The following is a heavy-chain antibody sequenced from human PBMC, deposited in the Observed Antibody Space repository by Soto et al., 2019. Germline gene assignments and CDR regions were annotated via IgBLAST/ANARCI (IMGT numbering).Heavy chain of an antibody. J-gene: IGHJ5*02. CDR3: ARRMVRGVIITNWFDP. CDR2: INHSGST. D-gene: IGHD3-10*01. V-gene: IGHV4-34*01. Sequence: QVQLQQWGAGLLKPSETLSLTCAVYGGSFSGYYWSWIRQPPGKGLEWIGEINHSGSTNYNPSLKSRVPISVDTSKNQFSLKLSSVTAADTAVYYCARRMVRGVIITNWFDPWGQGTLVTVSS. CDR1: GGSFSGYY.